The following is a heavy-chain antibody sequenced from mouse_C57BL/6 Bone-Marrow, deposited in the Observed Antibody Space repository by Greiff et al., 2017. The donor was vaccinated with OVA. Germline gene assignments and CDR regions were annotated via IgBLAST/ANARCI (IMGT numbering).Heavy chain of an antibody. J-gene: IGHJ2*01. Sequence: VQLQQPGAELVKPGASVKLSCKASGYTFTSYWMQWVKQRPGQGLEWIGEIDPSDSYTNYNQKFKGKATLTVDTSSSTAYMQLSSLTSEDSAVYYCASLTTGDYWGQGTTLTVSS. CDR1: GYTFTSYW. CDR2: IDPSDSYT. V-gene: IGHV1-50*01. CDR3: ASLTTGDY.